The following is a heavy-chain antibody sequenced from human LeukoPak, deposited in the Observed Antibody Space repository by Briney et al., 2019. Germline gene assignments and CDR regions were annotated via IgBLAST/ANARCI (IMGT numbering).Heavy chain of an antibody. CDR3: AKLWFGELLLYDH. J-gene: IGHJ4*02. Sequence: QPGGSLRLSFAASGXTFSNYAMSWVRQAPGKELEWVRTMRSSGGSTYYADSVKGRFTISRDNSKDTLYLHINSLRAEDTAVYYCAKLWFGELLLYDHWGQGTLVTVSS. CDR1: GXTFSNYA. V-gene: IGHV3-23*01. CDR2: MRSSGGST. D-gene: IGHD3-10*01.